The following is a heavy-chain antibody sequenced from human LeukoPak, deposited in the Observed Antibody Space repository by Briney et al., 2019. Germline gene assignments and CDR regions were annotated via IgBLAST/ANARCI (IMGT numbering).Heavy chain of an antibody. CDR1: GGSISSGFYY. J-gene: IGHJ4*02. D-gene: IGHD6-13*01. CDR3: ARHGPKYSSSWYLGARGFDY. V-gene: IGHV4-39*01. Sequence: SETLSLTCTVSGGSISSGFYYWGWIRQPPGKGLEWIGSIYYSGSTYYNPSLKSRVAISVDTSKNQFSLKLSSVTAADTAVYYCARHGPKYSSSWYLGARGFDYWGQGTLVTVSS. CDR2: IYYSGST.